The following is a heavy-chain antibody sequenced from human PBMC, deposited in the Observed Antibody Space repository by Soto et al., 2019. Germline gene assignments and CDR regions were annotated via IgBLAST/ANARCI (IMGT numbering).Heavy chain of an antibody. CDR2: ISSSSSYT. V-gene: IGHV3-11*05. J-gene: IGHJ4*02. CDR1: GFTFSDYY. CDR3: ARDFGSGSVDY. Sequence: SLRLSCAASGFTFSDYYMSWIRQAPGKGLEWVSYISSSSSYTNYADSVKGRFTISRDNAKNSLYLQMNSLRAEDTAVYYCARDFGSGSVDYWGQGTLVTVSS. D-gene: IGHD6-19*01.